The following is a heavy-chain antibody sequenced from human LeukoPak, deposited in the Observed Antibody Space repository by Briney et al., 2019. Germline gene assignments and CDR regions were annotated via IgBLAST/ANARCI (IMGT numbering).Heavy chain of an antibody. CDR1: GFTFSSYS. CDR2: ISSSSSYI. V-gene: IGHV3-21*01. CDR3: ARDGDSSSWPPGFDP. J-gene: IGHJ5*02. D-gene: IGHD6-13*01. Sequence: GGSLRPSCAASGFTFSSYSMNWVRQAPGKGLEWVSSISSSSSYIYYADSVKGRFTISRDNAKNSLYLQMNSLRAEDTAVYYCARDGDSSSWPPGFDPWGQGTLVTVSS.